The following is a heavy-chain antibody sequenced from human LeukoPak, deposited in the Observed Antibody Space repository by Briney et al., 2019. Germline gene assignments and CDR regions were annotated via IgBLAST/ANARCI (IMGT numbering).Heavy chain of an antibody. V-gene: IGHV3-30*18. Sequence: GGSLRLSCAASGFAFSTYGMHWVRQAPGKGLEWVAVVLYDGSNKYYAASVKGRFTISRDNSENTLHLQMNSLRAEDTAVYYCAKGDDSSGPDYWGQGTLVTVSS. CDR2: VLYDGSNK. CDR1: GFAFSTYG. D-gene: IGHD3-22*01. CDR3: AKGDDSSGPDY. J-gene: IGHJ4*02.